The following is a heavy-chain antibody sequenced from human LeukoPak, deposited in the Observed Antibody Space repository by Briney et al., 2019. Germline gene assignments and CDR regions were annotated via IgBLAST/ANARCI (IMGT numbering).Heavy chain of an antibody. CDR3: ARAMTTVTTLDAFDI. J-gene: IGHJ3*02. D-gene: IGHD4-17*01. CDR2: IYYSGST. Sequence: SETLSLTCTVSGGSISSSSYYWGWIRQPPGKGLEWIGSIYYSGSTYYNPSLKSRITKSVDTSKNQFSRKLSSVTAADTAVYYCARAMTTVTTLDAFDIWGQGTMVTVSS. CDR1: GGSISSSSYY. V-gene: IGHV4-39*07.